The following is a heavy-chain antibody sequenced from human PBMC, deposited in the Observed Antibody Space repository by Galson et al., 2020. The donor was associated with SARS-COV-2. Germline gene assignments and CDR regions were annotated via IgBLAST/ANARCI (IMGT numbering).Heavy chain of an antibody. J-gene: IGHJ1*01. CDR3: ARGSLSYDILTDF. V-gene: IGHV3-30*14. Sequence: GEYLKISCAAPGFSFESHVIHWVRQAPGKGLEWLAVTSYDGSNKYYADSVKGRFTMSKDNSKNMLYLQMNGLGADDTSVYYCARGSLSYDILTDFWGQGTLVTVSS. CDR2: TSYDGSNK. CDR1: GFSFESHV. D-gene: IGHD3-9*01.